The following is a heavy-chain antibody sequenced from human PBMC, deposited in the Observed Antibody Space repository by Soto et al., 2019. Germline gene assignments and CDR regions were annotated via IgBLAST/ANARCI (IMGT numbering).Heavy chain of an antibody. CDR3: ARGIPLIVVVIKGNFDY. CDR2: ISYDGSNK. V-gene: IGHV3-30-3*01. D-gene: IGHD3-22*01. J-gene: IGHJ4*02. CDR1: GFTFSSYA. Sequence: QPGGSLRLSCAASGFTFSSYAMHWVRQAPGKGLEWVAVISYDGSNKYYADSVKGRFTISRDNSKNTLYLQMNSLRAEDTAVYYCARGIPLIVVVIKGNFDYWGQGTLVTVSS.